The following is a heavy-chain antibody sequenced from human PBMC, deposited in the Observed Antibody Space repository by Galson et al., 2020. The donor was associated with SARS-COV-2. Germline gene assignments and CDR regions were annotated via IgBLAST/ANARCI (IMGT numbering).Heavy chain of an antibody. Sequence: SETLSLTCGVYGGSFSGYYWSWIRQPPGKGLEWIGEINHSGSTNYNPSLKSRVTISVDMSKKQRSLKLGSVTAADTAVYYCARGRSITIFGTDYYYYMDVWGKGTTVTVSS. CDR2: INHSGST. V-gene: IGHV4-34*01. J-gene: IGHJ6*03. D-gene: IGHD3-3*01. CDR1: GGSFSGYY. CDR3: ARGRSITIFGTDYYYYMDV.